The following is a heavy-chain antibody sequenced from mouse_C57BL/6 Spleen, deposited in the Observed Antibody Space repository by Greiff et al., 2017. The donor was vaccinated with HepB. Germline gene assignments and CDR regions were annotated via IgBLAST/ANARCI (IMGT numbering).Heavy chain of an antibody. Sequence: VQLQQSGPGLVQPSQSLSITCTVSGFSLTSYGVHWVRQSPGKGLEWLGVIWSGGSTDYNAAFISRLSSSKDNSKSQVFFKMNSLQADDTAIYYCARKITTVVATQGYAMDYWGQGTSVTVSS. CDR2: IWSGGST. CDR1: GFSLTSYG. V-gene: IGHV2-2*01. D-gene: IGHD1-1*01. J-gene: IGHJ4*01. CDR3: ARKITTVVATQGYAMDY.